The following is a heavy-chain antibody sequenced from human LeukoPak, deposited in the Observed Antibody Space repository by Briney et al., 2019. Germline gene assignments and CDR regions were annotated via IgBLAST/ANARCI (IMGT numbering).Heavy chain of an antibody. D-gene: IGHD3-10*01. CDR2: ISYDGSNK. V-gene: IGHV3-30-3*01. CDR3: ARGLLSFDY. Sequence: PGGSLRLSCAASGFTFSSYAMHWVRQAPGKGLEWVAVISYDGSNKYYAASVKGRFTISRDNSKNTLYLQMNSLRAEDTAVYYCARGLLSFDYWGQGTLVTVSS. CDR1: GFTFSSYA. J-gene: IGHJ4*02.